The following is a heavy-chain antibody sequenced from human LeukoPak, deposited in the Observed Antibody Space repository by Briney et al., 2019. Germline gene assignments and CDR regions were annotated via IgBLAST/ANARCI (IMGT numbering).Heavy chain of an antibody. J-gene: IGHJ3*02. CDR2: INPNTGGT. CDR1: GYAFTGYY. V-gene: IGHV1-2*06. CDR3: ARVGDGLNDGFDI. D-gene: IGHD5-24*01. Sequence: ASVKVSCKASGYAFTGYYMNWVRQAPGQGLEWMGRINPNTGGTNYAQNFQGSVTMTRDTSITTVYMELSRLRSDDTAVYYCARVGDGLNDGFDIWGQGTMVTVSS.